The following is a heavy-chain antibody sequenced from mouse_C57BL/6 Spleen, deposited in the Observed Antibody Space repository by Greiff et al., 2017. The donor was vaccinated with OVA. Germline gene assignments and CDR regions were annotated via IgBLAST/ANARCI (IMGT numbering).Heavy chain of an antibody. D-gene: IGHD2-3*01. CDR3: AIGYDGYPSWFAY. J-gene: IGHJ3*01. V-gene: IGHV1-74*01. CDR1: GYTFTSYW. CDR2: IHPSDSDT. Sequence: QVQLQQPGAELVKPGASVKVSCKASGYTFTSYWMHWVKQRPGQGLEWIGRIHPSDSDTNYNQKFKGKATLTVDKSSSTAYMQLSRLTSEDSAVYYCAIGYDGYPSWFAYWGQGTLVTVSA.